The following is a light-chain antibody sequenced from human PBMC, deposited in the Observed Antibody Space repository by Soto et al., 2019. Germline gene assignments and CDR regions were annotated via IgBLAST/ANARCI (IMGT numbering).Light chain of an antibody. V-gene: IGKV3-15*01. J-gene: IGKJ4*02. CDR2: GAS. Sequence: EIFMTQSPATLSVSPGEKVILSCRASESVGSTLAWYQQKPGQAPRLLIRGASTRATGVPARFSGSGSGTEFTLTISSLQSEDFAVYCCQQYSPSLTFGGGTTLEIK. CDR3: QQYSPSLT. CDR1: ESVGST.